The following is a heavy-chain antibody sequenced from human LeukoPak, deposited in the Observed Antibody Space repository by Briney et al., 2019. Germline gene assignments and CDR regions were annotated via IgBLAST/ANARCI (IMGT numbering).Heavy chain of an antibody. CDR3: AKASSGWSPFDY. CDR1: GFTFSSYW. J-gene: IGHJ4*02. V-gene: IGHV3-74*01. D-gene: IGHD6-19*01. Sequence: GGSLRLSCAACGFTFSSYWMHWVRQAPGKGLVWVSRINSDGSSTSYADSVKGRFTISRDNAKNTLYLQMNSLRAEDTAVYYCAKASSGWSPFDYWGQGTLVTVSS. CDR2: INSDGSST.